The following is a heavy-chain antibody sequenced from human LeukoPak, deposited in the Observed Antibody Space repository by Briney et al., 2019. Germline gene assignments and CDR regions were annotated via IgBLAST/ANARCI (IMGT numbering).Heavy chain of an antibody. D-gene: IGHD5-24*01. Sequence: SETLSLTCTVSGGSISSSSYYLGWIRHPPGKGLEWIGSIYYRGSTYYHPSLKSRLTVSVDTSKNHFSLKLSSVTAADTAVYYCARPRRDGYIDAFDIWGQGTMVTVSP. V-gene: IGHV4-39*02. CDR3: ARPRRDGYIDAFDI. CDR1: GGSISSSSYY. J-gene: IGHJ3*02. CDR2: IYYRGST.